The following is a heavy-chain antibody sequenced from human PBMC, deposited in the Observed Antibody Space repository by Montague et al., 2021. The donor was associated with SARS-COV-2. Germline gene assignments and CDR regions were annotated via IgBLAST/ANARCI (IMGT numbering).Heavy chain of an antibody. CDR3: ARDLHDTSGSTYLTPFRFEP. D-gene: IGHD3-22*01. J-gene: IGHJ5*02. Sequence: TLSLTCNVSGDSINSGDHYRSWIRQQPGKGQEWIGYIYSSGSTYYQSSLKRRVTISADTSKNQFFLKLSFVTAADTAVYYCARDLHDTSGSTYLTPFRFEPWGQGTLVTVSS. CDR1: GDSINSGDHY. V-gene: IGHV4-31*03. CDR2: IYSSGST.